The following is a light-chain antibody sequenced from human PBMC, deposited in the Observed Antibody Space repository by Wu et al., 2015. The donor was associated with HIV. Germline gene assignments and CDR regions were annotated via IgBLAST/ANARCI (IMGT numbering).Light chain of an antibody. CDR1: QSISDY. J-gene: IGKJ1*01. CDR2: AAS. CDR3: QKYNTAPWT. Sequence: DIQMTQSPSSLSASVGDRVTITCRASQSISDYLNWYQQMPGRAPKLLIYAASSLQSGVPSRFSGSGSGTDFTLTISSLQPEDVATYYCQKYNTAPWTFGQGTKVEMK. V-gene: IGKV1-39*01.